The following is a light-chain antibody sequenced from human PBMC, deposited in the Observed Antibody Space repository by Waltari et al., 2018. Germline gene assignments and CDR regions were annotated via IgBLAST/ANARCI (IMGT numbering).Light chain of an antibody. CDR2: DAS. V-gene: IGKV3-15*01. J-gene: IGKJ5*01. CDR1: QGIFSN. Sequence: EILMTQSPATLSVSPGERATLSCRVSQGIFSNLAWYQQRPGQAPRLLIYDASTRAPGVPSRFSGSGSGTEFTLTIRSLQSEDSAVYYCQQYNVWPPITFGQGTRLEIK. CDR3: QQYNVWPPIT.